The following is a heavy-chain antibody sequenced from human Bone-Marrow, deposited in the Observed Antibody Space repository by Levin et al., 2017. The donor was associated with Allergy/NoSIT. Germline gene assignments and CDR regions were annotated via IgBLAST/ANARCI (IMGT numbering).Heavy chain of an antibody. CDR2: ISGSGGST. CDR3: ATTYYYGSGSYNGDY. Sequence: PGGSLRLSCAASGFTFSSYAMSWVRQAPGKGLEWVSAISGSGGSTYYADSVKGRFTISRDNSQNTLYLQMNSLRPEDTAVFYCATTYYYGSGSYNGDYWGQGILVTVSS. V-gene: IGHV3-23*01. D-gene: IGHD3-10*01. J-gene: IGHJ4*02. CDR1: GFTFSSYA.